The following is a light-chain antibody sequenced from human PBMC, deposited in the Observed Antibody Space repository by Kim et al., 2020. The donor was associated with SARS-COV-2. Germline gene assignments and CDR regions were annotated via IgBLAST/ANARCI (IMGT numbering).Light chain of an antibody. CDR1: QSISNW. J-gene: IGKJ2*01. Sequence: MSASVGDRVTITCRASQSISNWLAWYQQKPGKAPKLLIYQASNLESGVPSRFSGSGSGTEFTLTISSLQPDDFAIYYCQEYDSYFFGQGTKVDIK. CDR3: QEYDSYF. V-gene: IGKV1-5*03. CDR2: QAS.